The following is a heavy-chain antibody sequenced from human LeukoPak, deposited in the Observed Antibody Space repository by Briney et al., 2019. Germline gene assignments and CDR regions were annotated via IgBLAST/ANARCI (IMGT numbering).Heavy chain of an antibody. D-gene: IGHD1-1*01. CDR3: AAGTDNWFDP. CDR1: GGTFSSYA. CDR2: IIPIFGIA. J-gene: IGHJ5*02. V-gene: IGHV1-69*04. Sequence: SVKVSCKASGGTFSSYAISWVRQAPGQGLEWMGRIIPIFGIANYAQKFQGRVTITADKSTSTAYMELRSLRSDDTAVYYCAAGTDNWFDPWGQGTLVTVSS.